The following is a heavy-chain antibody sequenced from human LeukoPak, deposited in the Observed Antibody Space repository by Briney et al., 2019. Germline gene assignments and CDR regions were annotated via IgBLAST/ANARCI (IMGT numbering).Heavy chain of an antibody. CDR2: ISGSGGST. V-gene: IGHV3-23*01. CDR3: ARGSLDGDYYYYYMDV. CDR1: GFTFSSYA. Sequence: GGSLRLSCAASGFTFSSYAMSWVRQAPGKGLEWVSAISGSGGSTYYADSVKGRFTISRDNSKNTLYLQMNSLRAEDTAVYYCARGSLDGDYYYYYMDVWGKGTTVTVSS. D-gene: IGHD4-17*01. J-gene: IGHJ6*03.